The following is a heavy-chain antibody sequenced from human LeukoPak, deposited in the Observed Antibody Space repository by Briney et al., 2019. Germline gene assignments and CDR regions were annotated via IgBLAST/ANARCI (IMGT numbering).Heavy chain of an antibody. CDR3: AKDLTNYGDYLD. J-gene: IGHJ4*02. CDR1: GFTFSSYA. D-gene: IGHD4-17*01. Sequence: PGGSLRLSCAASGFTFSSYAMSWVRQAPGKGLEWVSTISNSGGTTYYADSVKGRFTISRDDSENTLYLQMNSLRAEDTAVYYCAKDLTNYGDYLDWGQGTLVTVSS. V-gene: IGHV3-23*01. CDR2: ISNSGGTT.